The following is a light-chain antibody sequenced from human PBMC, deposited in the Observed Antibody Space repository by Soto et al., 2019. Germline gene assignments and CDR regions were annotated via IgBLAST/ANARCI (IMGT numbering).Light chain of an antibody. V-gene: IGKV1-12*01. CDR3: LQANSLPLI. J-gene: IGKJ3*01. CDR2: GAS. Sequence: DIQMTQSPSSVSASVGDRVTITCRASQRISSWLAWYQQKPGKAPKLLISGASSLQSGVPSRFSGSGSGTDFTLTISSLQPEDFASYYCLQANSLPLIFGPGTKVDIK. CDR1: QRISSW.